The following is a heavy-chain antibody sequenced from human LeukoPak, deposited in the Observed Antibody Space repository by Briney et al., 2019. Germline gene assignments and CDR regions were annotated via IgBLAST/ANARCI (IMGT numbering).Heavy chain of an antibody. V-gene: IGHV1-8*01. Sequence: ASVKVSCKASGYTFTSYEINWVRQATGQGLEWKGWMNPNSGNTGYAQKFQGRVSMTRNTSISTAYMELSSLRSEDTAVYYCARGGPDFGVIRWFDPWGQGTLVTVSS. J-gene: IGHJ5*02. CDR3: ARGGPDFGVIRWFDP. CDR1: GYTFTSYE. D-gene: IGHD3-3*01. CDR2: MNPNSGNT.